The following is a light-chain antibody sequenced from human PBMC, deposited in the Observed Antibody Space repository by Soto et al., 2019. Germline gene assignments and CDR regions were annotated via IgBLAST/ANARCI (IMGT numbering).Light chain of an antibody. Sequence: EIVLTQSPGTLSLSPGERVTLSCRASPSVSSHYLAWYQQKLGQAPRLLLYGASSRATDIPDRFSGSGSGTDFTLTISRLEPEDFAVYYCQQYDISPYTFGQGTKLEIK. CDR1: PSVSSHY. V-gene: IGKV3-20*01. CDR2: GAS. J-gene: IGKJ2*01. CDR3: QQYDISPYT.